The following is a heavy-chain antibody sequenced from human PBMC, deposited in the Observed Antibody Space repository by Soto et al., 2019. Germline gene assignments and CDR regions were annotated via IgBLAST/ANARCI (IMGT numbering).Heavy chain of an antibody. D-gene: IGHD3-16*02. J-gene: IGHJ4*02. CDR1: GFALDSYG. V-gene: IGHV3-23*01. CDR3: PRIRVVIVGGPDY. CDR2: ISGSSGSA. Sequence: EVQLLESGGGLVQPGGSLRLSCAASGFALDSYGMSWVRQAPGRGLGWVSAISGSSGSAYYAGSVKGRFTISRDNSKKTVYMQMNALRAEDTAIYYGPRIRVVIVGGPDYWGQGTLVTVSS.